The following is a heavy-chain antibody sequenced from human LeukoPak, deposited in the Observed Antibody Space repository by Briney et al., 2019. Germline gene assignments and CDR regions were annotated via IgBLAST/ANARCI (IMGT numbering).Heavy chain of an antibody. Sequence: ASVKVSCXTSGYIFTTYYIHWVRQAPGQGLEWMGIINPSGGSTNYAQRFQGRVTMTRDTSTSTVYMELTGLTSEDTGVYYCARDLRSGSVRFDYWGQGTLVTVSS. CDR1: GYIFTTYY. J-gene: IGHJ4*02. CDR3: ARDLRSGSVRFDY. V-gene: IGHV1-46*01. CDR2: INPSGGST. D-gene: IGHD3-10*01.